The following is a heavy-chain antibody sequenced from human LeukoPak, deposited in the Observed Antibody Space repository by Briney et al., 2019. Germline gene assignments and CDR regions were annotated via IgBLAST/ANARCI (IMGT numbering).Heavy chain of an antibody. CDR2: ISGSGGST. J-gene: IGHJ3*02. D-gene: IGHD4-17*01. CDR3: AKPTSYGDYVWDAFDI. Sequence: PGGSLRLSCAASGFTFSSYAMSWVRQAPGKGLEWVSAISGSGGSTYYADSVKGRFTISRDNSKNTLYLQMNSLRAEDTAVYYCAKPTSYGDYVWDAFDIWGQGTMVTVSS. CDR1: GFTFSSYA. V-gene: IGHV3-23*01.